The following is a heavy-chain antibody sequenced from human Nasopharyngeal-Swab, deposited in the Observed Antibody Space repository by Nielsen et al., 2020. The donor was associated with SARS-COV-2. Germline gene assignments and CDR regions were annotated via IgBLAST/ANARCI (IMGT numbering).Heavy chain of an antibody. CDR3: ARAWGITIFGVVKGYYGMDV. CDR1: GGTFSSYA. CDR2: IIPIFGTA. D-gene: IGHD3-3*01. Sequence: SVKVSCKVSGGTFSSYAISWVRQAPGQGLEWMGGIIPIFGTANYAQKFQGRVTITADESTSTAYMELSSLRSEDTAVYYCARAWGITIFGVVKGYYGMDVWGQGTTVTVSS. J-gene: IGHJ6*02. V-gene: IGHV1-69*13.